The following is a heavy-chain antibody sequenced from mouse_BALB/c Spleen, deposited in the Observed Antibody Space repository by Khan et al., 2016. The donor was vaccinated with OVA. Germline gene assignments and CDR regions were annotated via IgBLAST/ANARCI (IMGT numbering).Heavy chain of an antibody. D-gene: IGHD2-14*01. CDR3: LRDGAYHRNDDWFAY. J-gene: IGHJ3*01. V-gene: IGHV1-4*01. CDR2: INPSNGYT. CDR1: GYTFTSYT. Sequence: QVQLKQSGAELARPGASVKMSCKASGYTFTSYTIHWIKQRPGQGLEWIGYINPSNGYTNYNQKFKDKATLTTDKSSTTAYLQLSSLTSDDSAVYNCLRDGAYHRNDDWFAYWGQGTLVTVSA.